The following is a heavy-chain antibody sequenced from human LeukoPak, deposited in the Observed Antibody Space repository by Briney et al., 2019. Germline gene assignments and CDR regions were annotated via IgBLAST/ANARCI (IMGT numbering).Heavy chain of an antibody. D-gene: IGHD2-15*01. Sequence: PGGSLRLSCAASGFTFSSYSMNWVRQAPGKGLEWVSYISSSSSTIYYADSVKGRFTISRDNSKNTLYLQMNSLRPVDTAVYYCAKGVVAATNAAYYGMDVWGQGTTVTVSS. J-gene: IGHJ6*02. CDR1: GFTFSSYS. V-gene: IGHV3-48*01. CDR2: ISSSSSTI. CDR3: AKGVVAATNAAYYGMDV.